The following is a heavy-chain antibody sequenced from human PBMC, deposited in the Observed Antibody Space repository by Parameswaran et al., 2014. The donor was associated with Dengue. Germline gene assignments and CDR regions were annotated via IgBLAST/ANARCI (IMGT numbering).Heavy chain of an antibody. V-gene: IGHV3-30*18. CDR2: ISYDGSNK. CDR3: AKGMDDFWSGYSPDAFDI. D-gene: IGHD3-3*01. J-gene: IGHJ3*02. Sequence: VRQMPGKGLEWVAVISYDGSNKYYADSVKGRFTISRDNSKNTLYLQMNSLRAEDTAVYYCAKGMDDFWSGYSPDAFDIWGQGTMVTVSS.